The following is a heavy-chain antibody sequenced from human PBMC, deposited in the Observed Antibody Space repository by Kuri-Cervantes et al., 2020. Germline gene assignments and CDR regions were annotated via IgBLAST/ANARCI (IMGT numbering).Heavy chain of an antibody. CDR3: TRVGRYDFWSGYYYYYYYMDV. CDR1: GFTFSNAW. CDR2: FISKTEGGTT. J-gene: IGHJ6*03. V-gene: IGHV3-15*01. D-gene: IGHD3/OR15-3a*01. Sequence: GGSLRLSCAASGFTFSNAWVSWVRQAPGKGREWVGRFISKTEGGTTEYAAPVKGRFTISTDDSKTTLYLQMDSLKTEDTAVYYCTRVGRYDFWSGYYYYYYYMDVWGKGTTVTVSS.